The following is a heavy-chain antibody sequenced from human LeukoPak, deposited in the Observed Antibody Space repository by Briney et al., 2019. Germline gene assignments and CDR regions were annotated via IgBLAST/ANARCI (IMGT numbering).Heavy chain of an antibody. CDR3: ARTYYDFWSGYYRWFDP. CDR2: IYYSGST. V-gene: IGHV4-39*01. D-gene: IGHD3-3*01. J-gene: IGHJ5*02. Sequence: SETLSLTCAVYGGSFSGYYWGWIRQPPGKGLEWIGSIYYSGSTYYNPSLKSRVTISVDTSKNQFSLKLSSVTAADTAVYYCARTYYDFWSGYYRWFDPWGQGTLVTVSS. CDR1: GGSFSGYY.